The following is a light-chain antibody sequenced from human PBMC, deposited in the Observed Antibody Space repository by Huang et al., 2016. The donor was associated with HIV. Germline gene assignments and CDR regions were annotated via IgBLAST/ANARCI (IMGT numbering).Light chain of an antibody. J-gene: IGKJ2*01. CDR2: GAS. Sequence: DTVMTQTPATLSVSPGARATLSCRASQRVGSKFAWFQQKPGQAPRLLIHGASTRATGIPARFSGSGSGTEFTLTISSLQSEDFAVYYCQQYNNWPYTFGQGTKLEIK. CDR3: QQYNNWPYT. CDR1: QRVGSK. V-gene: IGKV3-15*01.